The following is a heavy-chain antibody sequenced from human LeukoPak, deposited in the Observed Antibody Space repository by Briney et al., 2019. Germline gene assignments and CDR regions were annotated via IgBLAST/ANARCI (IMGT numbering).Heavy chain of an antibody. D-gene: IGHD5-18*01. J-gene: IGHJ3*01. Sequence: GGSLRLSCAASGFTFSSYAVHWVRQAPGKGLGWVAGLSSDGTNKYYADSVQGRFTISRDTSKNTLYLLMNSLRGEDTAMYYCARDQIRYSNSPEALDLWGQGTLVSVSS. V-gene: IGHV3-30-3*01. CDR1: GFTFSSYA. CDR2: LSSDGTNK. CDR3: ARDQIRYSNSPEALDL.